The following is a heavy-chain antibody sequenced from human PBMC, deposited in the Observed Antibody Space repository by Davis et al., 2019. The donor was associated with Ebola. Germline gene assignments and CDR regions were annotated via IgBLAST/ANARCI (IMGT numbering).Heavy chain of an antibody. Sequence: MPSETLSLTCAVYGGSFSGYYWSWIRQPPGKGLEWIGEINHSGSTNYNPSLKSRVTISVDTSKNQFSLKLSSVTAADTAVYYCARAVWGGLYFDLWGRGTLVTVSS. V-gene: IGHV4-34*01. CDR1: GGSFSGYY. CDR3: ARAVWGGLYFDL. D-gene: IGHD3/OR15-3a*01. J-gene: IGHJ2*01. CDR2: INHSGST.